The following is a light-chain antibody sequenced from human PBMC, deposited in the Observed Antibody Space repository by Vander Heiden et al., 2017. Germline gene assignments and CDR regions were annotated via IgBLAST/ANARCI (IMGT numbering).Light chain of an antibody. CDR2: RDN. CDR3: QVWDNGSVV. J-gene: IGLJ3*02. CDR1: NIGSKN. Sequence: RITCGRKNIGSKNVHWYQQKPGKAPALVIYRDNNRPSGIPERLSGSNSGNTATLTISSAQVGDEADYFCQVWDNGSVVFGGGTKLTVL. V-gene: IGLV3-9*01.